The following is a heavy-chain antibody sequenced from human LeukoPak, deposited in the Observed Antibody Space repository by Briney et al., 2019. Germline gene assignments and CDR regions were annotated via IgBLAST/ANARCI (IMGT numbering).Heavy chain of an antibody. Sequence: PGGSLRLSCAASGFTFSSYGMHWVRQAPGKGLEWVAVISYDGSNKYYADSVKGRFTISRDNSKNTLYLQMNSLRAEDTAVYYCAKEQPPTCSSSWWTNDAFDIWGQGTMVTVSS. CDR1: GFTFSSYG. CDR2: ISYDGSNK. D-gene: IGHD6-13*01. CDR3: AKEQPPTCSSSWWTNDAFDI. J-gene: IGHJ3*02. V-gene: IGHV3-30*18.